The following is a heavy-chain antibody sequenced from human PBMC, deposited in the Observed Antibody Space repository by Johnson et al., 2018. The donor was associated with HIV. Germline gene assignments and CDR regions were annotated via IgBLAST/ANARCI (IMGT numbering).Heavy chain of an antibody. V-gene: IGHV3-74*01. Sequence: VQLVESGGGLVQPGGSLRLSCAASGFTFSSYWMHWVRQAPGKGLVWVSRINSDGSSTSYADYVKGRFTISRDNSKNTLYLQMNSLRAEDTAVYYCASNPLSDAFDIWGQGTMVTVSS. J-gene: IGHJ3*02. CDR2: INSDGSST. CDR1: GFTFSSYW. CDR3: ASNPLSDAFDI.